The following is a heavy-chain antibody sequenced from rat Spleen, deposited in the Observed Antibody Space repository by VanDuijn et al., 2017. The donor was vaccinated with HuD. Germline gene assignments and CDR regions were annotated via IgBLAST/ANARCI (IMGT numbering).Heavy chain of an antibody. V-gene: IGHV5-25*01. Sequence: EVQLVESGGVLVQPGRSLKLSCAASGFTFSDYNMAWVRQSPTKGLEWVASISNGGGKTYYRDSVQGRFTISRDNAKSNLYLQMDSLRSEDTATYYCARRGHADYWGQGVMVTVSS. CDR1: GFTFSDYN. J-gene: IGHJ2*01. CDR3: ARRGHADY. CDR2: ISNGGGKT.